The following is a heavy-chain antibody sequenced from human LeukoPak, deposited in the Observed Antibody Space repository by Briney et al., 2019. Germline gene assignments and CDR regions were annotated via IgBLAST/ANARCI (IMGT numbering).Heavy chain of an antibody. Sequence: ASVKVSCKASGYTFTSYYMHWVRQAPGQGLEWLGWVSAYNGNTNYAQKFQGRVTMTTDTSTGIAYMELKSLRSDDTAVYYCARAGGVSFVARWFDPWGQGSLVTVSS. J-gene: IGHJ5*02. D-gene: IGHD5/OR15-5a*01. CDR3: ARAGGVSFVARWFDP. CDR1: GYTFTSYY. V-gene: IGHV1-18*04. CDR2: VSAYNGNT.